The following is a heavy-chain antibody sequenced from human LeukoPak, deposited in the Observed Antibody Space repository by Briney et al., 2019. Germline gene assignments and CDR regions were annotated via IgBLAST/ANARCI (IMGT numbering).Heavy chain of an antibody. CDR3: ARGIAARYYYYGMDV. D-gene: IGHD6-13*01. CDR2: VYYSGST. V-gene: IGHV4-59*01. Sequence: PSGTLSLTCTVSGGSISSYYWSWIRQPPGKGLEWIGYVYYSGSTNYNPSLKSRVTISVDTSKNQFSLKLSSVTAADTAVYYCARGIAARYYYYGMDVWGQGTTVTVSS. CDR1: GGSISSYY. J-gene: IGHJ6*02.